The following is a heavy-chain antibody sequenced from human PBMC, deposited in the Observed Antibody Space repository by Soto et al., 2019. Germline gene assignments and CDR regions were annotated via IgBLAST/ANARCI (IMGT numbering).Heavy chain of an antibody. J-gene: IGHJ4*02. D-gene: IGHD2-2*01. CDR2: IQSDGSKK. CDR3: ARDFCRSPTCLDY. V-gene: IGHV3-33*01. Sequence: QVQLVESGGGVVQPGRSPRLSCAASGFTFRNYGMHWVRQAPGKGLEWVTAIQSDGSKKYNADSVKGRFTISRDDSKNALYMQMDSLRVENTAVYYCARDFCRSPTCLDYWGQGTLVIVSS. CDR1: GFTFRNYG.